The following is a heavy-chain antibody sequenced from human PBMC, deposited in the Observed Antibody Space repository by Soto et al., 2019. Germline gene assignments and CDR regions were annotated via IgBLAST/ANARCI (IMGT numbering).Heavy chain of an antibody. Sequence: EVQLLESGGGLVQPGGSLRLSCAASGFTFSSYAMSWVRQAPGKGLEWVQAISGSGGSTYYADSVKGRFTISRDNSKNTLYLPMNSLRAEDTAVYYCARRSSGWYFDYWGQGTLVTVSS. V-gene: IGHV3-23*01. D-gene: IGHD6-19*01. CDR3: ARRSSGWYFDY. J-gene: IGHJ4*02. CDR1: GFTFSSYA. CDR2: ISGSGGST.